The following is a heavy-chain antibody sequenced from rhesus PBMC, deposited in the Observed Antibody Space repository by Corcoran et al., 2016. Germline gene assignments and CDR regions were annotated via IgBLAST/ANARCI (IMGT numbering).Heavy chain of an antibody. CDR2: IYGSSTST. Sequence: QVQLQESGPGVVKPSETLSLICAVSGGSIRDSYRWSWIRQPPGKVLEGIGYIYGSSTSTNYNPSLKSRLPISKDTSKNHFSLKLRSVTAADTAVYYCARESWAFDFWGQGLRVTVSS. CDR3: ARESWAFDF. V-gene: IGHV4S10*01. J-gene: IGHJ3*01. CDR1: GGSIRDSYR.